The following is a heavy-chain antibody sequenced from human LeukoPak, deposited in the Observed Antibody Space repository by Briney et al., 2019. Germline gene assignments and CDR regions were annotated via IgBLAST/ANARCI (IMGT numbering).Heavy chain of an antibody. CDR1: GGTFSSYA. CDR3: AREPSLVSNAFDI. CDR2: SSTILGIA. Sequence: SVKVSCKASGGTFSSYAISWGRQAPGQGLEWMGRSSTILGIATYAQTFQGRVTITADQSTSTAYMELSSLRSEDTAVYYCAREPSLVSNAFDIWGQGTMVTVS. V-gene: IGHV1-69*04. D-gene: IGHD6-13*01. J-gene: IGHJ3*02.